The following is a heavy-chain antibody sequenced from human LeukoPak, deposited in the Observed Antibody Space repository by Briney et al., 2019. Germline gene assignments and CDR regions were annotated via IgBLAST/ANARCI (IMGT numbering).Heavy chain of an antibody. Sequence: GSSVTLSFKASGGTFNIYAISWVRQAPGQGLEWMGGIIPIFGTTNYARKFRGRVKLTADKSTRTAYMELSSLRSEDTAVYYCARDNDSRDPPHFDYWGQGTLVTVSS. CDR2: IIPIFGTT. J-gene: IGHJ4*02. CDR3: ARDNDSRDPPHFDY. CDR1: GGTFNIYA. V-gene: IGHV1-69*06. D-gene: IGHD3-16*01.